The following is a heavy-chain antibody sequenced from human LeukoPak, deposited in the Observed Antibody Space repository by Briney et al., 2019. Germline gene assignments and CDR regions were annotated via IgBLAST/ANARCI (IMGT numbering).Heavy chain of an antibody. V-gene: IGHV4-59*01. CDR3: ARGLTRGAFDY. J-gene: IGHJ4*02. Sequence: PSETLSLTCTVSGGSISSYYWSWIRQPPGKGLEWIGYIYYSGSTNYNPSLKSRATISVDTSKNQFSLKLSSVTAADTAVYYCARGLTRGAFDYWGQGTLVTVSS. CDR2: IYYSGST. D-gene: IGHD4/OR15-4a*01. CDR1: GGSISSYY.